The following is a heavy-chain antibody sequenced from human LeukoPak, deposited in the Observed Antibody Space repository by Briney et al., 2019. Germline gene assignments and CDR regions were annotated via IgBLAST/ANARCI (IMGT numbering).Heavy chain of an antibody. Sequence: GGSLRLSCSASGFTFSSYEMNWVRQAPGKGLEWLSYISTSGNIIYYADSVKGRFTISRGNTKNSVYLQMNSLRAEDTAVYYCARDLDYGAFDHWGQGTLVTVSS. CDR1: GFTFSSYE. D-gene: IGHD4-17*01. CDR3: ARDLDYGAFDH. J-gene: IGHJ4*02. V-gene: IGHV3-48*03. CDR2: ISTSGNII.